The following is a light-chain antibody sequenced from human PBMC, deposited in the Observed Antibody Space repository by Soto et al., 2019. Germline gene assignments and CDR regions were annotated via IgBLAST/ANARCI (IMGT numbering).Light chain of an antibody. V-gene: IGKV1-17*01. CDR2: AAS. Sequence: DIQMTQSPSSLSASVGDRVTITCRASQGIRNDLAWYQQKPGRAPKRLIYAASSLQRGVPSRFSGSGSGTEFTFTISSLQPEDFAVYYCQQYNNWPTFGQGTKVDIK. J-gene: IGKJ1*01. CDR1: QGIRND. CDR3: QQYNNWPT.